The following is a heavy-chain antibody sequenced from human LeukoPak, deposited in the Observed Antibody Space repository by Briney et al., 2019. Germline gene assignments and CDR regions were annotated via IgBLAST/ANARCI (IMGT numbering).Heavy chain of an antibody. CDR3: ARDRPYNWNDGAVFDI. J-gene: IGHJ3*02. CDR2: MNSDGSTT. CDR1: GFTFSSYG. V-gene: IGHV3-74*01. D-gene: IGHD1-20*01. Sequence: PGGSLRLSCAASGFTFSSYGMHWVRQAPGKGLVWVSRMNSDGSTTTYADSVKGRFTISRDNAKNTLYLQMNSLRAEDTAVYYCARDRPYNWNDGAVFDIWGQGTMVTVSS.